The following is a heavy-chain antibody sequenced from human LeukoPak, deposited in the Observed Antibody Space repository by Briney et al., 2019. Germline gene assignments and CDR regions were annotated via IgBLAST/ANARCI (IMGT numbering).Heavy chain of an antibody. D-gene: IGHD6-13*01. V-gene: IGHV1-46*01. J-gene: IGHJ5*02. Sequence: ASVKVSCKASGYTFTSYSMHWVRQAPGQGLEWMGIINPSGGSTSYAQKFQGRVTMTRDTSTSTVYMELSSLRSEDTAVYYCARVIAAVNWLDPWGQGTLVTVSS. CDR3: ARVIAAVNWLDP. CDR2: INPSGGST. CDR1: GYTFTSYS.